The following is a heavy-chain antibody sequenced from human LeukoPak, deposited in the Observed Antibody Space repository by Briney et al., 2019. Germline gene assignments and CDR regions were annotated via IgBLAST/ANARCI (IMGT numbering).Heavy chain of an antibody. CDR3: ARRGASSNWFDP. CDR2: IYNSGNT. D-gene: IGHD1-26*01. J-gene: IGHJ5*02. V-gene: IGHV4-39*01. CDR1: GGSISGSTCY. Sequence: SETLSLTCTVSGGSISGSTCYWGWIRQPPGKGLEWIRNIYNSGNTYYSPSLKSRVTISVDPSKNQFSLKLTSVTAADTAVYYCARRGASSNWFDPWGQGTLVTVSS.